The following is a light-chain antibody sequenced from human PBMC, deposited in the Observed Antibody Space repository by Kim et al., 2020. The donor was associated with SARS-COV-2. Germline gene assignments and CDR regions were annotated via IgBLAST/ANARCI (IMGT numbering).Light chain of an antibody. CDR2: ATS. J-gene: IGKJ5*01. V-gene: IGKV3-20*01. CDR3: QHYDSSPPFT. Sequence: PGERASLSCRASQSVNTRSVAWYQQKRGQAPRLLIYATSSRATGITDRFSGSGSGTDFTLTITRLEPEDFAVYYCQHYDSSPPFTFGQGTRLEIK. CDR1: QSVNTRS.